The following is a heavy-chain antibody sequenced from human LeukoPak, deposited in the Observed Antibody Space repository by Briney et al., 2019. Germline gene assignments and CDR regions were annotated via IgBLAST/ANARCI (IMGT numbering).Heavy chain of an antibody. Sequence: ASAKVSCKASGYTFTVYYMHWVRQAPGQGLDWMGWINPNSGGTKYAQNFQGRVTLTTDTSINTAYMELSSLRSDDTAVYYCAREGRNGYNEGYFDYWGQGTLVTVSS. J-gene: IGHJ4*02. CDR1: GYTFTVYY. CDR3: AREGRNGYNEGYFDY. D-gene: IGHD5-24*01. CDR2: INPNSGGT. V-gene: IGHV1-2*02.